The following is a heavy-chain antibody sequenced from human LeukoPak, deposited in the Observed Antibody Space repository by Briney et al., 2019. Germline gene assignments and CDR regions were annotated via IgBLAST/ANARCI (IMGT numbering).Heavy chain of an antibody. CDR1: GYSFTSYW. Sequence: GESPKISCKGSGYSFTSYWIGWVRQMPGKGLEWMGIIYPGDSDTRYSPSFQGQVTISADKSISTAYLQWSSLKASDTAMYYCARVAGTSGWNYYIDYWGQGTLVTVSS. CDR2: IYPGDSDT. CDR3: ARVAGTSGWNYYIDY. V-gene: IGHV5-51*01. J-gene: IGHJ4*02. D-gene: IGHD6-19*01.